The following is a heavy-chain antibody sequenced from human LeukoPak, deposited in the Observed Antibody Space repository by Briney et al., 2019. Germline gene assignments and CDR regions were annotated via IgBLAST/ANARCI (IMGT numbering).Heavy chain of an antibody. CDR1: GFSFSDYA. CDR2: ISASGDST. V-gene: IGHV3-23*01. Sequence: PGGSLRLSCAASGFSFSDYAMNWVRQSPGKGLEWVSAISASGDSTFYADSLMGRYTISRDNSKKTLFLQMKSLRVGDTAVYYCAKGPGSSPRVNMDVWGQGTTVIVSS. J-gene: IGHJ6*02. D-gene: IGHD6-13*01. CDR3: AKGPGSSPRVNMDV.